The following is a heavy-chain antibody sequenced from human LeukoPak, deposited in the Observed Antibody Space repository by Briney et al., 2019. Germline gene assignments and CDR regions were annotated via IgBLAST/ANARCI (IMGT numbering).Heavy chain of an antibody. V-gene: IGHV1-69*05. CDR1: GGTFSSYN. Sequence: GASVKVSCKASGGTFSSYNINWVRQAPGQGLEWMGGIIPIFAKANYAQKFQGRVTITTDESTSRAYMELSSLRSDDTAVYYCARVSPGHRDGSLFDYWGPGTLVTVSS. D-gene: IGHD5-24*01. J-gene: IGHJ4*02. CDR2: IIPIFAKA. CDR3: ARVSPGHRDGSLFDY.